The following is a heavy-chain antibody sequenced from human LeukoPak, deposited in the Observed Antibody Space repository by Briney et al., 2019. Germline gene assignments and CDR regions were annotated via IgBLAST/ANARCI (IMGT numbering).Heavy chain of an antibody. D-gene: IGHD2-15*01. CDR3: ARVHCSGGSCYFDY. CDR2: IYYSGST. J-gene: IGHJ4*02. Sequence: SETLSLTCAVYGGSFSGYYWSWIRQPPGKGLEWIGYIYYSGSTNYNPSLKSRVTISVDTSKNQFSLKLSSVTAADTAVYYCARVHCSGGSCYFDYWGQGTLVTVSS. V-gene: IGHV4-59*01. CDR1: GGSFSGYY.